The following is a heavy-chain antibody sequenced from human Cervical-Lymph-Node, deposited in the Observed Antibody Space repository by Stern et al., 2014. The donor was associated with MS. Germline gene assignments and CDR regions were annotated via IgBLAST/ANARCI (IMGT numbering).Heavy chain of an antibody. J-gene: IGHJ5*02. CDR2: IIPILGIA. Sequence: VQLVQSGAEVKKPGSSVKVSCKASGGTFSSYAISWVRQAPGQGLEWMGRIIPILGIANYAQKFQGRVTITADKSTSTAYMELSSLRSEDTAVYYCARDWGDCSSTSCYPRKYNWFDPWGQGTLVTVSS. CDR1: GGTFSSYA. V-gene: IGHV1-69*04. CDR3: ARDWGDCSSTSCYPRKYNWFDP. D-gene: IGHD2-2*01.